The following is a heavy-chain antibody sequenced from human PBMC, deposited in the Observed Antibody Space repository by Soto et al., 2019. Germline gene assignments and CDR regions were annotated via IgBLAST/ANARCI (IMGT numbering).Heavy chain of an antibody. V-gene: IGHV1-18*01. Sequence: ASGKVSCKASGYTFTRHGINLGRQAPGQGPDWMGWISAYNGKTNYAQKLQGRVTMTTDTSTSTAYMELRSLRSDDTAVYYCARCTYDFWSGYYALGTSDDWGQGTLVTVSS. CDR3: ARCTYDFWSGYYALGTSDD. J-gene: IGHJ4*02. CDR2: ISAYNGKT. D-gene: IGHD3-3*01. CDR1: GYTFTRHG.